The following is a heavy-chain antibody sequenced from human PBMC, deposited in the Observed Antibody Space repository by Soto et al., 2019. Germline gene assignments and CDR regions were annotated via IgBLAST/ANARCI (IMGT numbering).Heavy chain of an antibody. Sequence: ETLSLTCTVSGGSISSSSYYWGWIRQAPGKGLEWVANIKQDGSEKYYVDSVKGRFTISRDNAKNSLHLQMNSLRAEDTAVYYCARGYTGYVQSGLDYWGHGTLVTVSS. J-gene: IGHJ4*01. CDR3: ARGYTGYVQSGLDY. CDR1: GGSISSSSYY. D-gene: IGHD5-12*01. V-gene: IGHV3-7*04. CDR2: IKQDGSEK.